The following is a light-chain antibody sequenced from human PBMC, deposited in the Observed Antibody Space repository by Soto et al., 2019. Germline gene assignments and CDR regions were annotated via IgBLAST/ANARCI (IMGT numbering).Light chain of an antibody. CDR2: EGS. CDR3: CSYAGSSTFYV. CDR1: SSDVGSYNL. V-gene: IGLV2-23*01. J-gene: IGLJ1*01. Sequence: QSALTQPASVSGSPGQSITISCTGTSSDVGSYNLVSWYQQHPGKAPKLMIYEGSKRPSGVSNRFSGSKSGNTASLTISELQAEDEADYYCCSYAGSSTFYVFEPGTKVTAL.